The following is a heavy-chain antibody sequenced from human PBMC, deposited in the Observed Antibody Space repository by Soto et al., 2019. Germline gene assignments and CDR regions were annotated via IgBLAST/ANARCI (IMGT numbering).Heavy chain of an antibody. V-gene: IGHV1-69*04. CDR1: GGTFHSYT. CDR2: IIPSLGIA. J-gene: IGHJ4*02. D-gene: IGHD1-1*01. Sequence: SVKVSCKASGGTFHSYTISWVRQALGQGLEWTGRIIPSLGIANYAQKFQGRVTITADKSTSTAYMELSSLRSEDTAVYYCARDNEDRPYWGQGTLVTVSS. CDR3: ARDNEDRPY.